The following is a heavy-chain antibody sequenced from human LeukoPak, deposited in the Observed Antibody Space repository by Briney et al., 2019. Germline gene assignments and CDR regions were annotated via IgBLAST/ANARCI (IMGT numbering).Heavy chain of an antibody. J-gene: IGHJ3*02. Sequence: NPAETLSLTCSVSGGSISGYAWSWIRQPAGKGLEWIGLIFPSGNTNYNPSLKSRVSISVDTSKTQMSLRLSSVTAADTAVYYCARRPTGDAFDIWGKGTMVTVSS. D-gene: IGHD1-1*01. CDR3: ARRPTGDAFDI. CDR2: IFPSGNT. CDR1: GGSISGYA. V-gene: IGHV4-4*07.